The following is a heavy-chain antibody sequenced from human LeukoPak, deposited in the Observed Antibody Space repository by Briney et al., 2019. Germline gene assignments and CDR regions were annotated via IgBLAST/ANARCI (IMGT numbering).Heavy chain of an antibody. CDR2: IKQDGSEK. CDR1: GFTFSSYW. D-gene: IGHD3-10*01. CDR3: ARSRGVRGVLFDY. Sequence: GGSLRLSCAASGFTFSSYWMSWVRQAPGKGLEWVANIKQDGSEKYYVDSVKGRFTISRDNAKNSLYLQMNSLRAEDTAVYYCARSRGVRGVLFDYWGQGTLVTVSS. J-gene: IGHJ4*02. V-gene: IGHV3-7*01.